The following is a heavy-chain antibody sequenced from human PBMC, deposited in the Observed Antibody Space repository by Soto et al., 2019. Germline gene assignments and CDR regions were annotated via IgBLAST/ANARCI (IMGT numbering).Heavy chain of an antibody. CDR1: GFTFSSYA. D-gene: IGHD6-13*01. V-gene: IGHV3-30-3*01. CDR3: ARDSSYSSSWYWFDP. Sequence: GSLRLSCAASGFTFSSYAMHWVRQAPGKGLEWVAVISYDGSNKYYADPVKGRFTISRDNSKNTLYLQMNSLRAEDTAVYYCARDSSYSSSWYWFDPWGQGTLVTVSS. J-gene: IGHJ5*02. CDR2: ISYDGSNK.